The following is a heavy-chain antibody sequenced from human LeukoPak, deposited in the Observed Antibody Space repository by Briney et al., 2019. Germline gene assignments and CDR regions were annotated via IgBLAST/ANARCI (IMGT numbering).Heavy chain of an antibody. CDR3: ARDPGQWLVLRNDAFDI. D-gene: IGHD6-19*01. J-gene: IGHJ3*02. CDR2: ISSSGSTI. Sequence: GSLRLSCAASGFTFSSYEMNWVRQAPGKGLEWVSYISSSGSTIYYADSVKGRFTISRNNAKNSLNLQMTSLRAEDPAVYYCARDPGQWLVLRNDAFDIWGQGTMVTVSS. V-gene: IGHV3-48*03. CDR1: GFTFSSYE.